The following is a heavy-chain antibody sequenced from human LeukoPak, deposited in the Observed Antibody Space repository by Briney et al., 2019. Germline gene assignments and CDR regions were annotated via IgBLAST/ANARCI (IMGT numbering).Heavy chain of an antibody. J-gene: IGHJ4*02. Sequence: SQTLSLTCTVSGGSISSSRYYWSWIRQPAGKGLEWIGRISTSGSTNYIPSLKSRVTISVDTSKNQFSLKLSSVTAADTAVYYCARLGYSSSWYPSFDYWGQGTLVTVSS. V-gene: IGHV4-61*02. D-gene: IGHD6-13*01. CDR1: GGSISSSRYY. CDR3: ARLGYSSSWYPSFDY. CDR2: ISTSGST.